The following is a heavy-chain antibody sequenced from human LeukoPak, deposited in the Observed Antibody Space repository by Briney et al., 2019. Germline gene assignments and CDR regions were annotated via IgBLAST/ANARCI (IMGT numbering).Heavy chain of an antibody. D-gene: IGHD2-15*01. CDR1: GGTFSSYA. CDR2: IIPIFGTA. J-gene: IGHJ4*02. CDR3: ARTLGYCSGGSCYWDY. Sequence: ASVKVSCKASGGTFSSYAISWVRQAPGQGLEWMGGIIPIFGTANYAQKFQGRVTITADESTSTAYMELSSLRSKDTAVYYCARTLGYCSGGSCYWDYWGQGTLVTVSS. V-gene: IGHV1-69*01.